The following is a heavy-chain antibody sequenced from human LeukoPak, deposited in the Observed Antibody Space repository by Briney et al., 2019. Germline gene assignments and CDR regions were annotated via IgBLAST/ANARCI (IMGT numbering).Heavy chain of an antibody. J-gene: IGHJ4*02. CDR1: GDSISSGSYY. CDR3: ARDVLATITIDY. Sequence: SETLSLTCTVSGDSISSGSYYWTWIRQPAGKGLEWIGRIYASGSTSYNPSLKSRVTISVDTSKNQFSLTLSSVTAADTAVYYCARDVLATITIDYWGQGTLVTVSS. CDR2: IYASGST. V-gene: IGHV4-61*02. D-gene: IGHD5-24*01.